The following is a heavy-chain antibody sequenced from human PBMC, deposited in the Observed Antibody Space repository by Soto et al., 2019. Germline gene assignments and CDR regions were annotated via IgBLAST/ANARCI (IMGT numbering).Heavy chain of an antibody. CDR1: GFTFSSHW. CDR3: SRMERERGTHYYYAMDV. D-gene: IGHD1-1*01. V-gene: IGHV3-74*01. Sequence: EVQLVESGGGLVQPGGSLRLSCAASGFTFSSHWMHWVRQAPGKGLVWVSRINSDGSSTNYADSVKGRFTISRDNAKNALYLQMNSLRADDTAVYYCSRMERERGTHYYYAMDVWGHGTTVTVSS. CDR2: INSDGSST. J-gene: IGHJ6*02.